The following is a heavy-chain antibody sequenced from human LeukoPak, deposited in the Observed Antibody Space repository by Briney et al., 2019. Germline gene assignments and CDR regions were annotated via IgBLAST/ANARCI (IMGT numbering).Heavy chain of an antibody. CDR1: GYSISSGIYY. CDR2: VFYGGST. Sequence: PSETLSLTCAVPGYSISSGIYYWGWIRQPPGKGLEWIGSVFYGGSTYYNPSLKSRVTISVDTSKNQFSLQLSFLTAADTAMYYCAAGFDYWGQGTLVTVSS. V-gene: IGHV4-39*01. J-gene: IGHJ4*02. CDR3: AAGFDY.